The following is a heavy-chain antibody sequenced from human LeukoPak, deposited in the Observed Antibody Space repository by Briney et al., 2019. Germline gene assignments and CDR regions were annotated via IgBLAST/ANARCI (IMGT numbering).Heavy chain of an antibody. D-gene: IGHD2-2*01. CDR2: VRRNYET. J-gene: IGHJ4*02. V-gene: IGHV3-73*01. Sequence: GGSLRLSCAASGFTLSGSHMHWVRQAPGKGLEWVGHVRRNYETAYGASVKGRFTISRDDPENTAYLHMNNLKTEDTAIYFCARQTNSCHDYWGQGTLVTVSS. CDR3: ARQTNSCHDY. CDR1: GFTLSGSH.